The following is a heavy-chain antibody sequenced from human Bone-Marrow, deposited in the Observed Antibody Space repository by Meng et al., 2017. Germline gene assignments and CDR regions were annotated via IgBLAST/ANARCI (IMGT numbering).Heavy chain of an antibody. Sequence: GQLQESGPELVNPAQSLSLTCAVSGGSISSPNWWSWVRQPPGRGLEWIGEIYHSGSTTYNPSLLSRVTISVDKSKNQFSLKLSSVTAADTAIYYCARVIYRPSGHNYFDPWGQGTLVTVSS. CDR2: IYHSGST. CDR3: ARVIYRPSGHNYFDP. V-gene: IGHV4-4*02. J-gene: IGHJ5*02. D-gene: IGHD3-3*01. CDR1: GGSISSPNW.